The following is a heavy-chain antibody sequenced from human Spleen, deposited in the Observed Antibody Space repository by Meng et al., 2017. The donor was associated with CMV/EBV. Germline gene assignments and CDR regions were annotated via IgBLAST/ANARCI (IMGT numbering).Heavy chain of an antibody. Sequence: SVKVSCKASGGTFSSYIISWVRQAPGQGLQWMGSIIPVFGIANHAQNFEGRVTVTADKLTTTAYMELRRLTSEDTAVYYCARGPRERAPLGGWGQGTLVTVSS. J-gene: IGHJ4*02. CDR2: IIPVFGIA. CDR3: ARGPRERAPLGG. V-gene: IGHV1-69*10. CDR1: GGTFSSYI.